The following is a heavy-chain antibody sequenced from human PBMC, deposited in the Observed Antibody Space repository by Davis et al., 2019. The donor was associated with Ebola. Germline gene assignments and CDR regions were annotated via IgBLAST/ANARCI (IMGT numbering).Heavy chain of an antibody. CDR1: GFIFSDHY. J-gene: IGHJ4*02. D-gene: IGHD3-3*01. Sequence: GGSLRLSCEASGFIFSDHYMAWIRQAPGKGLEWLSYISVSGVTIQYADSVKGRFTSSRDNAKKSLYLQMNSLRAEDTAVYYCARGSFQVLEWSPYYFDYWGQGTLVTVSS. V-gene: IGHV3-11*04. CDR3: ARGSFQVLEWSPYYFDY. CDR2: ISVSGVTI.